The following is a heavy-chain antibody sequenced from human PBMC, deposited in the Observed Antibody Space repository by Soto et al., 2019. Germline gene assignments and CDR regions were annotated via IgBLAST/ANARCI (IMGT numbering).Heavy chain of an antibody. CDR3: ARESEDLTSNFDY. CDR1: GFIFTRYS. V-gene: IGHV3-21*06. CDR2: ISSTTNYI. J-gene: IGHJ4*02. Sequence: GGSLRLSCAASGFIFTRYSMNWVRQAPGKGLEWVSSISSTTNYIYYGDSMKGRFTISRDNAKNSLYLEMNSLRAEDTAVYYCARESEDLTSNFDYWGRGTLVTVSS.